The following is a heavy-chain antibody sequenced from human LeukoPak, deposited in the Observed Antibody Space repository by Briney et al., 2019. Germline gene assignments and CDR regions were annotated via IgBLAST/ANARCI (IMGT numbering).Heavy chain of an antibody. J-gene: IGHJ4*02. Sequence: PSETLSLTCTVSGGSISSSNYYWGWIRQPPGKGLEWIGSIYYSGSTYYNPSLKSRVTISVDTSKNQFSLKLTSVTAADTAVYYCARPGGGSSGWYNFDSWGQGTLVTVSS. CDR3: ARPGGGSSGWYNFDS. D-gene: IGHD6-19*01. V-gene: IGHV4-39*01. CDR1: GGSISSSNYY. CDR2: IYYSGST.